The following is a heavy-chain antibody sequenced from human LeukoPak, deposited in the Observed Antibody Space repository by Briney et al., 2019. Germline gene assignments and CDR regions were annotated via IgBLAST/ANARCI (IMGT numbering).Heavy chain of an antibody. Sequence: SETLSLTRTVSGGSISRYYWSWIPQPPGKGLEWSGYIHYSGSTNYNPSLKRRGTISVDPSKNQFSLWLSSGTASDTAVYYCARDLTDTAMVPFYYDGMDVWGQGTTVTVSS. CDR1: GGSISRYY. J-gene: IGHJ6*02. CDR2: IHYSGST. CDR3: ARDLTDTAMVPFYYDGMDV. D-gene: IGHD5-18*01. V-gene: IGHV4-59*01.